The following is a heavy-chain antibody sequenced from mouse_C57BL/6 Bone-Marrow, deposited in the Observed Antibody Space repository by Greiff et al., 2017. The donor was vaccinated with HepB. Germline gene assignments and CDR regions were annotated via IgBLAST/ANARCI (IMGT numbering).Heavy chain of an antibody. CDR1: GYTFTSYW. V-gene: IGHV1-69*01. Sequence: QVQLQQPGAELVMPGASVKLSCKASGYTFTSYWMHWVKQRPGQGLEWIGEIDPSDSYTNYNQKFKGKSTLTVDKSSSTAYMQLSSLTSEDSAVYYCARGGDGYSDYWGQVTTLTVSS. CDR3: ARGGDGYSDY. J-gene: IGHJ2*01. D-gene: IGHD2-3*01. CDR2: IDPSDSYT.